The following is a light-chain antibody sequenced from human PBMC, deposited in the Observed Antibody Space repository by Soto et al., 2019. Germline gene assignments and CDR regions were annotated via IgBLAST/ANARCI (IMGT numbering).Light chain of an antibody. Sequence: QSVLTQPPSVSGTPGQRVTISCSGSSSNIGSNYVFWYQHLPGTAPKLLIYGNNQRPSGVPDRFSGSKSGYTASLTVSGLQTEDEAFYYCSSSAGIYHYLVFGGGTKLTVL. CDR2: GNN. V-gene: IGLV1-47*02. CDR3: SSSAGIYHYLV. CDR1: SSNIGSNY. J-gene: IGLJ3*02.